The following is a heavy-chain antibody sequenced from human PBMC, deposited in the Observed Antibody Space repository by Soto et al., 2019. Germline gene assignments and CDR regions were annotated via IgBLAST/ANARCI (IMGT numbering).Heavy chain of an antibody. V-gene: IGHV4-39*07. CDR2: IYYSGST. Sequence: SETLSLTCTVSGGSISSSGYCWGWIRQPPGKGLEWIGSIYYSGSTYYNPSLKSRVTISVDTSKNQFSLKLSSVTAADTAVYYCARFQGPAAYYFDYWGQGTLVTVSS. CDR1: GGSISSSGYC. J-gene: IGHJ4*02. CDR3: ARFQGPAAYYFDY. D-gene: IGHD2-2*01.